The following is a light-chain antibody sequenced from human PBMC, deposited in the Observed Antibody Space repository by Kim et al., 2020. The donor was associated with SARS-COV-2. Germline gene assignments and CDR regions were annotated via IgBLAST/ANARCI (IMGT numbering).Light chain of an antibody. CDR2: DVS. V-gene: IGLV2-14*03. Sequence: GQSITISCPGTSSDVGGYNYASWYQQHPGKAPKLLIYDVSNRPSGVSNRFSGSKSGNTASLTISGLQAEDEADYYCSSYTSSTTLVFGGGTQLTVL. CDR3: SSYTSSTTLV. J-gene: IGLJ2*01. CDR1: SSDVGGYNY.